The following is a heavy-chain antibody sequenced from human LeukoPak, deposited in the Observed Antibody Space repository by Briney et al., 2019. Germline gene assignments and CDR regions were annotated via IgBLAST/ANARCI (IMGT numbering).Heavy chain of an antibody. CDR2: INPNSGGT. J-gene: IGHJ4*02. Sequence: ASVKVSCKASGYTFTGYYMHWVRQAPGQGLEWMGWINPNSGGTNYAQKFQGRVTMTRDTSISTAYMELSRLRSDDTAVYYCAEDHVWDSSSWGGFGYRRCWYFDHRGQGTLVTVSS. D-gene: IGHD6-13*01. CDR1: GYTFTGYY. V-gene: IGHV1-2*02. CDR3: AEDHVWDSSSWGGFGYRRCWYFDH.